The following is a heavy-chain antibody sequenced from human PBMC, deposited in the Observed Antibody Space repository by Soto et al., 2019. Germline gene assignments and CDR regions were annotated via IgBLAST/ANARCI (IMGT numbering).Heavy chain of an antibody. J-gene: IGHJ4*02. CDR1: GDSFTNYW. D-gene: IGHD3-22*01. CDR3: ARLYDSSGYYHDY. Sequence: PGQSLKISCKGSGDSFTNYWIGWVRQMPGKGLEWMGIIYPRYSDTRYSPSFQGQVTISADKSISTAYLQWSSLKASDTAMYYCARLYDSSGYYHDYWGQGTLVTVSS. CDR2: IYPRYSDT. V-gene: IGHV5-51*01.